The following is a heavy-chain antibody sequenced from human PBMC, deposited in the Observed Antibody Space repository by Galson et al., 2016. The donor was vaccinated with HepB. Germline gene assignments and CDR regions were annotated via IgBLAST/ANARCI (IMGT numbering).Heavy chain of an antibody. D-gene: IGHD3-22*01. CDR1: GFTFSDYY. Sequence: SLRLSCAASGFTFSDYYMSWIRQAPGKGLECVSYISSSGDVIYYADSVKGRFTTSRDNARNSLYLQMKSLRAEDTAVYYCAKSSYDNSGIEDWGQGTLVTVSS. V-gene: IGHV3-11*01. J-gene: IGHJ4*02. CDR3: AKSSYDNSGIED. CDR2: ISSSGDVI.